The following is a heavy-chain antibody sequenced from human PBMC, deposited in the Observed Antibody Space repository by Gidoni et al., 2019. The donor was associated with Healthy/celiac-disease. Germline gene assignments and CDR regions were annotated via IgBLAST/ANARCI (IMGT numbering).Heavy chain of an antibody. J-gene: IGHJ3*02. CDR1: GGYFSDYY. V-gene: IGHV4-34*01. CDR3: ARAALVAGLDDAFDI. CDR2: INHSGST. D-gene: IGHD6-19*01. Sequence: QVQLQQWGAGRLKPSETLSLTCAVYGGYFSDYYWSWIRQPPGKGLEWIGEINHSGSTNYNPSLKSRVTISVDTSKNQFSLKLSSVTAADTAVYYCARAALVAGLDDAFDIWGQGTMVTVSS.